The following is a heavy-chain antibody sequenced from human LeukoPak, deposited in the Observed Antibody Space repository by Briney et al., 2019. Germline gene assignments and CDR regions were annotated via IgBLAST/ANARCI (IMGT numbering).Heavy chain of an antibody. V-gene: IGHV4-38-2*01. CDR2: IYHSGST. CDR3: ARGGYYYYYTDV. D-gene: IGHD3-16*01. CDR1: GYSISSGDY. J-gene: IGHJ6*03. Sequence: SETLSLTCAVSGYSISSGDYWGWIRQPPGKGLEWIGSIYHSGSTYYNPSLRSRVTISVDRSKNQFSLKLSSVTAADTAVYYCARGGYYYYYTDVWGKGTTVTVSS.